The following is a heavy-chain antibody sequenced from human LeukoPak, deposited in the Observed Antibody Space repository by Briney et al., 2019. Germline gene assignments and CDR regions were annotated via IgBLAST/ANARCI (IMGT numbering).Heavy chain of an antibody. Sequence: GSLRLSCAASGFTFSSYAMSWVRQAPGKGLEWVSAISGSGGSTYYADSVKGRFTISRDNSKNTLYLQMNSLRAEDMALYYCAKADCSSTSCSIATFDYWGQGTLVTVSS. CDR1: GFTFSSYA. CDR3: AKADCSSTSCSIATFDY. V-gene: IGHV3-23*01. J-gene: IGHJ4*02. CDR2: ISGSGGST. D-gene: IGHD2-2*01.